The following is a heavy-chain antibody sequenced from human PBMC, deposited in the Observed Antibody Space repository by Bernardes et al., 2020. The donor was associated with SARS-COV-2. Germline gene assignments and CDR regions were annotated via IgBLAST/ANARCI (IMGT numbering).Heavy chain of an antibody. V-gene: IGHV3-23*01. J-gene: IGHJ4*02. D-gene: IGHD5-18*01. CDR3: AKDLMGWFGGYIYGGF. CDR2: ISGSGATT. Sequence: GGSLRLSCAASGFTFSSYAMSWVRQTPGKGLEWVSSISGSGATTYHADSVKGRFTISRDSSKNTLFLQMNSLRADDTAVYYCAKDLMGWFGGYIYGGFWGQGSLVTVSS. CDR1: GFTFSSYA.